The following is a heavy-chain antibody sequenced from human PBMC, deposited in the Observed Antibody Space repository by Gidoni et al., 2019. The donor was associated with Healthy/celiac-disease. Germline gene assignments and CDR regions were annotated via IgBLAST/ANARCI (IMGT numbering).Heavy chain of an antibody. CDR1: GFSFSSYS. CDR3: AGVLWFGEFRFDP. V-gene: IGHV3-21*01. J-gene: IGHJ5*02. D-gene: IGHD3-10*01. CDR2: ISSSSSYI. Sequence: EVQLVESGGGLVKPGGPLRLSCAASGFSFSSYSMNWFRQAPGKGLEWISSISSSSSYIYYADSVKGRFTISRDNAKNSMYLQMNSLRAEDTAVYYCAGVLWFGEFRFDPWGQGTLVTVSS.